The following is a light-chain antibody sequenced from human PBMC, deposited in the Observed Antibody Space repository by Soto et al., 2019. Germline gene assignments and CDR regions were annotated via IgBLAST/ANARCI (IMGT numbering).Light chain of an antibody. J-gene: IGLJ1*01. Sequence: QSALTQPASVSGSPGQSITISCTGTSSDVGGSKCVSWYQQHPGKAPKLMIYEVNNRPSGVSNRFSGSKSGNTASLTISGLQAEDEADYYCSSYISGSTPYVFGTGTKLTVL. CDR3: SSYISGSTPYV. V-gene: IGLV2-14*01. CDR2: EVN. CDR1: SSDVGGSKC.